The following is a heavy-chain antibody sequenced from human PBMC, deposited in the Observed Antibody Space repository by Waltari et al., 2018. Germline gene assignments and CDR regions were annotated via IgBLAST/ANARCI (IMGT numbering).Heavy chain of an antibody. CDR1: AGTFRSYA. Sequence: QVQLVQSGAEVKKPGSSVKVSCKASAGTFRSYAIRCVRQAPGQGLEWMGGIIPIFGTANYAQKFQGRVTITADESTSTAYMELSSLRSEDTAVYYCARGVRLPYDWFDPWGQGTLVTVSS. J-gene: IGHJ5*02. CDR3: ARGVRLPYDWFDP. D-gene: IGHD5-12*01. CDR2: IIPIFGTA. V-gene: IGHV1-69*01.